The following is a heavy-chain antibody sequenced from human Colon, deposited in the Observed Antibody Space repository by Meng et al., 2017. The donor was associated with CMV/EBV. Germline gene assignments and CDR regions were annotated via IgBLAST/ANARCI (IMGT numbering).Heavy chain of an antibody. D-gene: IGHD6-6*01. V-gene: IGHV4-59*01. CDR1: GGSISSYY. CDR3: ARGSKAARQNWFDP. CDR2: IYYSGST. J-gene: IGHJ5*02. Sequence: SETLSLTCTVSGGSISSYYWSWIRQPPGKGLEWIGYIYYSGSTNYNPSLKSRVTISVDTSKNQFSLKLSSVTAADTAVYYCARGSKAARQNWFDPWGQGTLVTVS.